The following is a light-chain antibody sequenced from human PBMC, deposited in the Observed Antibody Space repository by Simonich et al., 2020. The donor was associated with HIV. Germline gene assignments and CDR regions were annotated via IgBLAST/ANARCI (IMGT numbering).Light chain of an antibody. CDR3: SSFRSGTSWV. Sequence: QSALTQPASVSGSPGQSITISCTETFSHVGDYNYVSLYQQHPGKAPKLMTYDVNKRPAGVSNRFSGSKSGNTASLTISGLQAEDEADYYCSSFRSGTSWVFGGGTKLTVL. CDR2: DVN. V-gene: IGLV2-14*03. CDR1: FSHVGDYNY. J-gene: IGLJ3*02.